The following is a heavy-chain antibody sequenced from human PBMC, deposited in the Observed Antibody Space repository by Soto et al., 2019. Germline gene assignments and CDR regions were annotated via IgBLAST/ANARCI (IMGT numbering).Heavy chain of an antibody. CDR1: GYTFTSYG. J-gene: IGHJ4*02. Sequence: ASVKVSCKASGYTFTSYGISWVRQAPGQGLEWMGWISAYNGNTNYAQKLQGRVTMTTDASTSTAYMELRSLRSDDTAVYYCARDRCSSTSCLGGYWGQGTLVTVSS. CDR3: ARDRCSSTSCLGGY. CDR2: ISAYNGNT. V-gene: IGHV1-18*01. D-gene: IGHD2-2*01.